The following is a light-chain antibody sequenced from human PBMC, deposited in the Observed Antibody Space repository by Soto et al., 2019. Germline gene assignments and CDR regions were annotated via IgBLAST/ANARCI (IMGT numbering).Light chain of an antibody. Sequence: QSVLTQPASVSGSPGQSITVSCTGSSSDFGDDKYVSWYQQQPGKGPNLLIYGVNSRPSGISNRFSGSKSGNTASLTISGLQVEDEAEYFCGSFTTSRSWVFGGGTQLTVL. CDR1: SSDFGDDKY. J-gene: IGLJ3*02. CDR2: GVN. CDR3: GSFTTSRSWV. V-gene: IGLV2-14*01.